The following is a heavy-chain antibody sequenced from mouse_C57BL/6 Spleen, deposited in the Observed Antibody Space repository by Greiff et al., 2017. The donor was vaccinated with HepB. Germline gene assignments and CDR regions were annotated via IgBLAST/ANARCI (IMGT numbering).Heavy chain of an antibody. CDR2: ISYDGSN. D-gene: IGHD4-1*01. V-gene: IGHV3-6*01. CDR1: GYSITSGYY. CDR3: AREGWDVWFAY. Sequence: EVKLQESGPGLVKPSQSLSLTCSVTGYSITSGYYWNWIRQFPGNKLEWMGYISYDGSNNYNPSLKNRISITRDTSKNQFFLKLNSVTTEDTATYYCAREGWDVWFAYWGQGTLVTVSA. J-gene: IGHJ3*01.